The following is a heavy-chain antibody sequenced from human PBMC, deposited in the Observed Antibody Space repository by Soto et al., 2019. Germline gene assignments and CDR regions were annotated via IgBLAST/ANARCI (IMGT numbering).Heavy chain of an antibody. D-gene: IGHD6-19*01. CDR1: GGTFSSYA. CDR2: IIPIFGTA. V-gene: IGHV1-69*13. J-gene: IGHJ4*02. Sequence: SVKVSCKASGGTFSSYAISWVRQAPGQGLEWMGGIIPIFGTANYARKFQGRVTITADESTSTAYMELSSLRSEDTAVYYCASVRAGPQSFDYWGQGTLVTVSS. CDR3: ASVRAGPQSFDY.